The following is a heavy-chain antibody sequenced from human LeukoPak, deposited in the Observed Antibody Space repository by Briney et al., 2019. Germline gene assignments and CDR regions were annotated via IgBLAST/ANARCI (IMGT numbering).Heavy chain of an antibody. CDR3: ARSRGLYYYDSSGYRGFDY. D-gene: IGHD3-22*01. Sequence: GGSLKISCKGSGYSFTSYWIGWVRQMPGKGLEWMGIIYPGDSDTRYSPSFQGQVTISADKSISTAYLQWSSLKASDTAMYYCARSRGLYYYDSSGYRGFDYWGQGTLVTVSS. CDR1: GYSFTSYW. J-gene: IGHJ4*02. V-gene: IGHV5-51*01. CDR2: IYPGDSDT.